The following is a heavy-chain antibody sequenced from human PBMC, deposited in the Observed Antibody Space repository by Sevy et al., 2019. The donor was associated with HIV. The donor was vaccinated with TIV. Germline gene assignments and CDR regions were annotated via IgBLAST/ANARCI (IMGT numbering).Heavy chain of an antibody. J-gene: IGHJ6*02. CDR1: GYTFTGYY. CDR2: INPDSGDT. D-gene: IGHD1-26*01. Sequence: ASVKVSCKASGYTFTGYYMHWVRQAPGQGLEWMGWINPDSGDTKYTQKFQGRVTMTRDTSISTAYMELRWLRSDDTAVYYCARDWWRVGNMFYAMDVWGQGTTVTVSS. CDR3: ARDWWRVGNMFYAMDV. V-gene: IGHV1-2*02.